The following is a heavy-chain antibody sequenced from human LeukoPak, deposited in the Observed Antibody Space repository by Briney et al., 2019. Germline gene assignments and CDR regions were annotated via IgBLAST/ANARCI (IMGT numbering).Heavy chain of an antibody. CDR1: GFTFSSHA. J-gene: IGHJ3*01. D-gene: IGHD3-3*02. CDR2: TSYDETNR. V-gene: IGHV3-30-3*01. Sequence: GGSLRLSCAASGFTFSSHAMHWVRQAPGKGLEWVAVTSYDETNRFYADSVKGRFTISRDNSKDTLYLQMNSLRAEDTAIYYCARDIEFSTWGLGTMVTVSS. CDR3: ARDIEFST.